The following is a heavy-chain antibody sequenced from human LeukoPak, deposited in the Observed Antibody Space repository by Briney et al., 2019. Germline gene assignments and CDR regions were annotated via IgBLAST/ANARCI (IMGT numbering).Heavy chain of an antibody. CDR2: ISGSGGST. J-gene: IGHJ3*02. Sequence: SGGSLRLSCAASGFTFSSYAMSWVRQAPGKGLEWVSAISGSGGSTYYADSVKGRFTISRDNSKNTLYLQMNSLRAEDTAVYYCAKGHCSSTSCYTRENAFDIWGQGTMVTVSS. CDR1: GFTFSSYA. V-gene: IGHV3-23*01. D-gene: IGHD2-2*02. CDR3: AKGHCSSTSCYTRENAFDI.